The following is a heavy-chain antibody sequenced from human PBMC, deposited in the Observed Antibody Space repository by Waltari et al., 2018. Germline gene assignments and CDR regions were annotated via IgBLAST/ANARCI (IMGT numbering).Heavy chain of an antibody. J-gene: IGHJ4*01. CDR1: GNSVSDDRTA. Sequence: QLQQSGPGLLRPSQTLSLTCAISGNSVSDDRTAWNWIRQSPSRGLEWLGRTYYRSNWYNDYALSVESRITINPDTSKNQFSLHLNYLTPEDTAVYFCAKGSFEGGFDYWGHGTLVIVSS. D-gene: IGHD3-16*01. CDR3: AKGSFEGGFDY. V-gene: IGHV6-1*01. CDR2: TYYRSNWYN.